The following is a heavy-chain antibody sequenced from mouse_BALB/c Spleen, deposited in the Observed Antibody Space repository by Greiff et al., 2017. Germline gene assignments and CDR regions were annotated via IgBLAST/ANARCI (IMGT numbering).Heavy chain of an antibody. CDR2: IWAGGST. V-gene: IGHV2-9*02. Sequence: VKLVESGPGLVAPSQSLSITCTVSGFSLTSYGVHWVRQPPGKGLEWLGVIWAGGSTNYNSALMSRLSISKDNSKSQVFLKMNSLQTDDTAMYYCARDNEPYGNYEYYAMDYWGQGTSVTVSS. D-gene: IGHD2-10*02. CDR3: ARDNEPYGNYEYYAMDY. J-gene: IGHJ4*01. CDR1: GFSLTSYG.